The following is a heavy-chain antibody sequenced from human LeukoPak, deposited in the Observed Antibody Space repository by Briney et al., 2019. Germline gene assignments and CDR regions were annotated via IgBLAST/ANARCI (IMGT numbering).Heavy chain of an antibody. CDR1: GLTFRSSA. V-gene: IGHV3-30-3*01. Sequence: GVSLRLSCAASGLTFRSSAMHWVRQAPGKGLEWVAVISYDGSNAYSADSVKGRFTISRDNSKNTLYLQMNSLRGEDTAVYYCARDRFSSGAAYFDDWGQGTLVTVSS. CDR3: ARDRFSSGAAYFDD. D-gene: IGHD6-19*01. CDR2: ISYDGSNA. J-gene: IGHJ4*02.